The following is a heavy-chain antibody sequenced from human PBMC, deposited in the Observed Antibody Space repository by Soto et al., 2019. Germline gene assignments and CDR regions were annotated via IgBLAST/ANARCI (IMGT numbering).Heavy chain of an antibody. CDR1: GFTFSSYA. CDR3: AKKSGGQGLVLDY. D-gene: IGHD6-19*01. J-gene: IGHJ4*02. V-gene: IGHV3-23*01. Sequence: EVQLLESGGGLVQPGGSLRLSCAASGFTFSSYAMSWVRQAPGKGLEWVSAISGSGGSTYYADSVKGRFTISRDNSKNALYLQMNSLRAEDTAVYYCAKKSGGQGLVLDYWGQGTLVTVSS. CDR2: ISGSGGST.